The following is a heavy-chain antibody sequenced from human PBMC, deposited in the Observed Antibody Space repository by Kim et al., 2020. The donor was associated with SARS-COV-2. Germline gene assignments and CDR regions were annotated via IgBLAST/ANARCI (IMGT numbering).Heavy chain of an antibody. CDR1: GGPVTNHY. D-gene: IGHD3-10*01. J-gene: IGHJ4*03. CDR3: TRGGNHYYWAGYIDY. Sequence: SETLSLTCTFSGGPVTNHYWNWIRQPPGQGLEWIGYIYDNANTNYNPSLKSRVTMSIDTSKKQLPLKLSSVTAADTAVYYCTRGGNHYYWAGYIDYWSQGILVNVSS. CDR2: IYDNANT. V-gene: IGHV4-59*02.